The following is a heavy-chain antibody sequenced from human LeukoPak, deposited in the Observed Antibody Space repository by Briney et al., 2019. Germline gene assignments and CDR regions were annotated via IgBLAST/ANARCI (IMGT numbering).Heavy chain of an antibody. D-gene: IGHD3-10*01. CDR3: ARVYGSGFNWFDP. V-gene: IGHV1-2*02. J-gene: IGHJ5*02. CDR1: GYTFTGYY. Sequence: ASVKVSCKASGYTFTGYYMHWVRQAPGQGLEWMGWINPNSGGTNYAQKFQGRVTMTRDTSIITAYMELSRLRSDDTAVYYCARVYGSGFNWFDPWGQGTLVTVSS. CDR2: INPNSGGT.